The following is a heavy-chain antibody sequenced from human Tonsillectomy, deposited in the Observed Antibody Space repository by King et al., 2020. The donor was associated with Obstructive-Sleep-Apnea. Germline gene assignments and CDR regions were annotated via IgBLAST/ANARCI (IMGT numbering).Heavy chain of an antibody. D-gene: IGHD6-13*01. V-gene: IGHV3-9*01. J-gene: IGHJ4*02. Sequence: VQLVESGGGLVQPGRSLRLSCAASGFSFDDYAMHWVRQAPGKGLEWVSGISWNSGNIGYADSVKGRFTISRDNAKSSLYLQMNSLRAEDTALYSCVKDMTGYSNSWYANWGQGTLVTVSS. CDR3: VKDMTGYSNSWYAN. CDR1: GFSFDDYA. CDR2: ISWNSGNI.